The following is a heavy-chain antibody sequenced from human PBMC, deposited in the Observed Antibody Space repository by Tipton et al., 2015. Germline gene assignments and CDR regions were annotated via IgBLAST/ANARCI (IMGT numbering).Heavy chain of an antibody. CDR1: GYTFTSYG. CDR2: INGYNAKT. D-gene: IGHD6-6*01. J-gene: IGHJ5*02. V-gene: IGHV1-18*01. Sequence: QLVQSGAEVKKPGASVKVSCKASGYTFTSYGICWVRQAPGQGLEWMGWINGYNAKTNYKQKFQGRVTMTTDTSTSTAYMELRSLGSDDTAVYYCAREYSGSSNWFDPWGQGTLVTVSS. CDR3: AREYSGSSNWFDP.